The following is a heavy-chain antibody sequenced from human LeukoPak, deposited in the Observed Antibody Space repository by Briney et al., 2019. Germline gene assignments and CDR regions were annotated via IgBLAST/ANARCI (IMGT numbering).Heavy chain of an antibody. V-gene: IGHV3-11*06. Sequence: GGSLRLSCAASGFTFSDYYMSWIRQAPGKGLEWVSYISSSSSYTNYADSVKGRFTISRDNAKNSLYLQMNSLRAEDTAVYYCSRDNGGPYGSGSYQYYGMDVWGKGTTVTVSS. CDR1: GFTFSDYY. CDR2: ISSSSSYT. CDR3: SRDNGGPYGSGSYQYYGMDV. J-gene: IGHJ6*04. D-gene: IGHD3-10*01.